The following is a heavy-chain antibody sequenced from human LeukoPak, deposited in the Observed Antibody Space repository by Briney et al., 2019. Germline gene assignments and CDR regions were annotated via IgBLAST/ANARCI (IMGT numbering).Heavy chain of an antibody. CDR2: INHSGNT. Sequence: SETLSLTCAVYGGSFNEYSWNWIRQSPGKGLEWIGEINHSGNTNYNPSLESRVTISVDASKNQFSLNLTSLTAADTAIYYCARESNYYGSGTYSAFDHWGQGTLVTVSS. J-gene: IGHJ4*02. V-gene: IGHV4-34*01. D-gene: IGHD3-10*01. CDR3: ARESNYYGSGTYSAFDH. CDR1: GGSFNEYS.